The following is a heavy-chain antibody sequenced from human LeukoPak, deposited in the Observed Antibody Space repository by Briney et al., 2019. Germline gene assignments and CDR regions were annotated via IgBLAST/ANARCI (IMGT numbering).Heavy chain of an antibody. CDR1: GFTFSSYG. CDR3: ARPDQYNWNYWYYFDY. CDR2: ISYDGSNK. D-gene: IGHD1-7*01. V-gene: IGHV3-30*03. Sequence: GGSLRLSCAASGFTFSSYGMHWVRQAPGKGLEWVAVISYDGSNKYYADSVKGRFTLSRDNSKSTLYLQMNSLRAEDTAVYYCARPDQYNWNYWYYFDYWGQGTLVTVSP. J-gene: IGHJ4*02.